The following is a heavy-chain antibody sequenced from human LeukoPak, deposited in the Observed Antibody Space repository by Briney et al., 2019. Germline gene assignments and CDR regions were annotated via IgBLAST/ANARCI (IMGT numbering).Heavy chain of an antibody. CDR2: INHSGSI. V-gene: IGHV4-34*01. J-gene: IGHJ6*03. CDR3: ARGGPYSSSSLYYYYNYMDV. D-gene: IGHD6-6*01. CDR1: GGSFSGYH. Sequence: SETLSLTCAVYGGSFSGYHWSWIRQPPGKGLEWIGEINHSGSINYNPSLKSRVTISVHASKNQFSLKLSSVTAADTAVYFCARGGPYSSSSLYYYYNYMDVWGKGTTVTVSS.